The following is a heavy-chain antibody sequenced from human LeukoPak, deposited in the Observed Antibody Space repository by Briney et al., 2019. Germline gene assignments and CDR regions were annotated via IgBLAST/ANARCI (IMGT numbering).Heavy chain of an antibody. CDR1: GFTFSSYA. J-gene: IGHJ6*03. CDR2: ISGSGGST. CDR3: AKDVPPGRVVPAARLYYMDV. D-gene: IGHD2-2*01. V-gene: IGHV3-23*01. Sequence: GGSLRLSCAASGFTFSSYAMSWVRQAPGKGLEWVSAISGSGGSTYYADSVKGRFTISRDNSKNTLYLQMNSLRAEDTAVYYCAKDVPPGRVVPAARLYYMDVWGKGTTVTVSS.